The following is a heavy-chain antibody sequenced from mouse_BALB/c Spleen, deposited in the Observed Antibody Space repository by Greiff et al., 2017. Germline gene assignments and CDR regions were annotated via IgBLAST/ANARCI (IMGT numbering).Heavy chain of an antibody. D-gene: IGHD2-1*01. CDR1: GFNIKDTY. CDR2: IDPANGNT. V-gene: IGHV14-3*02. CDR3: AIGNPDAMDY. J-gene: IGHJ4*01. Sequence: VQLQQSGAELVKPGASVKLSCTASGFNIKDTYMHWVKQRPEQGLEWIGRIDPANGNTKYDPKFQGKATITADTSSNTAYLQLSSLTSEDTAVYYCAIGNPDAMDYWGQGTSVTVSS.